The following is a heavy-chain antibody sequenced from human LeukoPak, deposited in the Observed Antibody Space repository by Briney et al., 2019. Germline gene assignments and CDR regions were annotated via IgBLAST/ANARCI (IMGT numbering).Heavy chain of an antibody. J-gene: IGHJ6*02. CDR3: ARVGLYGMDV. CDR1: GFTFSSYA. D-gene: IGHD3-10*01. CDR2: ISYDGSNK. V-gene: IGHV3-30*14. Sequence: GGSLRLSCAASGFTFSSYAMHWVRQAPGKGLEWVAVISYDGSNKYYADSVKGRFTISRDSAKNSLYLQMNSLRAEDTAVYYCARVGLYGMDVWGQGTTVTVSS.